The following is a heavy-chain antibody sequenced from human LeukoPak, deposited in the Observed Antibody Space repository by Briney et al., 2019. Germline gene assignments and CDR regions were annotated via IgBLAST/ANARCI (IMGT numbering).Heavy chain of an antibody. CDR1: GYTFTSYA. J-gene: IGHJ4*02. V-gene: IGHV7-4-1*02. CDR2: INTNTGNP. CDR3: AVSLMRAPACPDY. D-gene: IGHD2-8*01. Sequence: ASVKVSCTASGYTFTSYAMNWVRQAPGQGLEWMGWINTNTGNPTYAQGFTGRFVFSLDTSVSTAYLQISSLKAEDTAVYYCAVSLMRAPACPDYWGQGTLVTVSS.